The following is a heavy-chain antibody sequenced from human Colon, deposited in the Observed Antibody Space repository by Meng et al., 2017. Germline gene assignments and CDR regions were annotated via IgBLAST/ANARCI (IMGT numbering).Heavy chain of an antibody. J-gene: IGHJ4*02. CDR1: GFTFSNYW. Sequence: GGSLRLSCAVSGFTFSNYWMHWVRQAPGKGLVWVSRINNDGRITTYADSVKGRFTIARDNAKNTLYLQMNSLRAEDTAVYYWVAGMGSFWGQGTLVTVSS. V-gene: IGHV3-74*01. D-gene: IGHD6-19*01. CDR3: VAGMGSF. CDR2: INNDGRIT.